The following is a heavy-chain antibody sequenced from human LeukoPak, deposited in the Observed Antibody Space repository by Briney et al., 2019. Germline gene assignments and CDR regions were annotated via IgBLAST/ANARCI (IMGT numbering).Heavy chain of an antibody. CDR3: ARETYCSGGSCYPYYFDY. CDR1: GFTFSSYS. V-gene: IGHV3-48*01. CDR2: ISSSSSTI. D-gene: IGHD2-15*01. J-gene: IGHJ4*02. Sequence: PGGSLRLSRAASGFTFSSYSMNWVRQAPGKGLEWVSYISSSSSTIYYADSVKGRFTIHRDNVKNSLYLQMNSLRAEDTAVYYCARETYCSGGSCYPYYFDYWGQGTLVTVSS.